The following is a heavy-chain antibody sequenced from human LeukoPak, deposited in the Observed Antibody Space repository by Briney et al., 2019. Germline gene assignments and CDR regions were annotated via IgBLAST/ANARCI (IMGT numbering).Heavy chain of an antibody. CDR1: GFTFSSDA. Sequence: PGGSLRLSCAASGFTFSSDAMSWVRQAPGKGLEWVSGISGSGGSAYYADSVKGRFTISRDNSKNTLYLQVNSLRAEDTAVYHCAKVNYYDGSGYYYDAFDIWGQGAMVTVSS. J-gene: IGHJ3*02. CDR3: AKVNYYDGSGYYYDAFDI. V-gene: IGHV3-23*01. D-gene: IGHD3-22*01. CDR2: ISGSGGSA.